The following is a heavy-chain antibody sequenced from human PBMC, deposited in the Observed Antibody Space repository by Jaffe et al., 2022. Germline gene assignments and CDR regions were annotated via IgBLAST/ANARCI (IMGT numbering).Heavy chain of an antibody. Sequence: QVQLQESGPGLVKPSQTLSLTCTVSGGSISSGSYYWSWIRQPAGKGLEWIGRIYTSGSTNYNPSLKSRVTISVDTSKNQFSLKLSSVTAADTAVYYCARDFYENYYYMDVWGKGTTVTVSS. D-gene: IGHD5-12*01. CDR2: IYTSGST. J-gene: IGHJ6*03. CDR3: ARDFYENYYYMDV. V-gene: IGHV4-61*02. CDR1: GGSISSGSYY.